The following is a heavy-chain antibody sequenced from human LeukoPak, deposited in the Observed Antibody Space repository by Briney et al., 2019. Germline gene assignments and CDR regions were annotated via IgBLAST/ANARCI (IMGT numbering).Heavy chain of an antibody. V-gene: IGHV1-46*01. CDR2: INPSGGST. Sequence: ASVKVSCKASGYTFTNYYIQWVRQAPGQGLEWMGIINPSGGSTTYAQKFQGRVTMTRDTSTSTVYMELSSLRSEDTAVYYCARGGKGNADGYNQALNYWGQGTLVTVSS. CDR1: GYTFTNYY. J-gene: IGHJ4*02. D-gene: IGHD5-24*01. CDR3: ARGGKGNADGYNQALNY.